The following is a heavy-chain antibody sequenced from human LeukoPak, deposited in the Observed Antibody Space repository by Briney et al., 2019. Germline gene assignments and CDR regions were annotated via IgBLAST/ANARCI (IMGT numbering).Heavy chain of an antibody. CDR2: ISAYNGNT. D-gene: IGHD3-22*01. V-gene: IGHV1-18*01. CDR3: ASSYYDSSGYDYYYYYMDV. CDR1: GYTFTSYG. J-gene: IGHJ6*03. Sequence: ASVKVSCKASGYTFTSYGVSWVRQAPGQGLEWLGWISAYNGNTNYAQKLQGRVTMTTDTSTSTAYMELRSLRSDDTAVYYCASSYYDSSGYDYYYYYMDVWGKGTTVTVSS.